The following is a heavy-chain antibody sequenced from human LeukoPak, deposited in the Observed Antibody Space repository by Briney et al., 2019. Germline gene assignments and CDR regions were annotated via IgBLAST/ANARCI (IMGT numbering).Heavy chain of an antibody. CDR3: ARTYSSTSLFIDY. CDR2: IYHSGST. Sequence: SETLPLTCAVSGYSISSGYYWGWIRQPPGKGLEWIGSIYHSGSTYYNPSLKSRVTISVDTSKNQFSLKLSSVTAADTAVYYCARTYSSTSLFIDYWGQGTLVTVSS. D-gene: IGHD2-2*01. CDR1: GYSISSGYY. V-gene: IGHV4-38-2*01. J-gene: IGHJ4*02.